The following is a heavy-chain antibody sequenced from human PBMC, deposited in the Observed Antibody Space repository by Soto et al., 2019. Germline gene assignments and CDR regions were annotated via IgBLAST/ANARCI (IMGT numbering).Heavy chain of an antibody. Sequence: PGGSLRLSCAASGFTFSNYGIHWVRQAPGKGLEYVSAISSNGGSTYYAKSVKGRFTISRDNVKNTVFLQMGSLRAEDMGVYYCAGDAFDIWGQGTMVTVSS. J-gene: IGHJ3*02. CDR3: AGDAFDI. V-gene: IGHV3-64*01. CDR2: ISSNGGST. CDR1: GFTFSNYG.